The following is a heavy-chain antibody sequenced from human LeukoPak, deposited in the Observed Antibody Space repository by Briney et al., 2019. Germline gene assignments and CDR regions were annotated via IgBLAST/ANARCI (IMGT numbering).Heavy chain of an antibody. CDR3: ARVVVVAATPVWFDP. J-gene: IGHJ5*02. CDR2: IYYSGST. CDR1: GGSISSYY. D-gene: IGHD2-15*01. V-gene: IGHV4-59*01. Sequence: SETLSLTCTVSGGSISSYYLSWIRQPPGKGLDWVGYIYYSGSTNYNPSLKSRVTISVDTSKNQFSLKLSSVTAADTAVYYCARVVVVAATPVWFDPWGQGTLVTVSS.